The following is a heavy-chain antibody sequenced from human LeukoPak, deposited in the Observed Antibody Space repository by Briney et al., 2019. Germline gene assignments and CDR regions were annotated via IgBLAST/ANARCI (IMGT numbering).Heavy chain of an antibody. CDR1: GDSISSGNW. CDR2: ISHSGST. Sequence: SETLSLTCAVSGDSISSGNWWNWVRQPPGKGLEWIGEISHSGSTNYNPSLKSRVTMSVDKSKNQFSLNLSSVTAADTAVYYCARDSVNGSSWFFDYWGQGALVTVSS. D-gene: IGHD3-22*01. J-gene: IGHJ4*02. CDR3: ARDSVNGSSWFFDY. V-gene: IGHV4-4*02.